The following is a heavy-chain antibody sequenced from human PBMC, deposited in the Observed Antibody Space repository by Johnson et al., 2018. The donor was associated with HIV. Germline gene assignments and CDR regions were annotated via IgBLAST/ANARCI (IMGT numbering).Heavy chain of an antibody. D-gene: IGHD1-26*01. J-gene: IGHJ3*02. CDR3: ARGHSGSYYYDAFDI. CDR1: GCTLSSYG. Sequence: QVQLVEYGGGGVQPGRSLRLSCVASGCTLSSYGMHWVRQAPGKGLQWVAVIWYDGSNKYYADSVKGRFTISRDNSKNTMYLQMGSLRAEDMAVYYCARGHSGSYYYDAFDIWGQGTIVTVSS. V-gene: IGHV3-30*19. CDR2: IWYDGSNK.